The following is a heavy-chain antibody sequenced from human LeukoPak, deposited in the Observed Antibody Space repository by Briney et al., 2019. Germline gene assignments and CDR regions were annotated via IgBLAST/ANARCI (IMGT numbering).Heavy chain of an antibody. J-gene: IGHJ4*02. CDR2: FDREDDET. Sequence: ASVKVSCKVSGYRLTEFPMHWVRQVPGKGLEWLGGFDREDDETIYAQKFQGRLTLTEDTSSDTSYMELRSLSSEDTAVYFCAREPGDYGDSGFDYWGQGTLVTVSS. CDR3: AREPGDYGDSGFDY. V-gene: IGHV1-24*01. D-gene: IGHD4-17*01. CDR1: GYRLTEFP.